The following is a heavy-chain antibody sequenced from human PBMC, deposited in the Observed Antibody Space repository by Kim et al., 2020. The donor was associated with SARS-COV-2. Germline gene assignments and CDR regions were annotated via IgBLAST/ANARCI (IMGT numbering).Heavy chain of an antibody. CDR2: IYYSGST. D-gene: IGHD1-26*01. Sequence: SETLSLTCTVSGGSISSGDYYWSWIRQPPGKGLEWIGYIYYSGSTYYNPSLKSRVTISVDTTKNQFSLKLSSVTAADTAVYYCARDLDGGSYYFPGSYFDYWGQGTLVTVSS. CDR1: GGSISSGDYY. V-gene: IGHV4-30-4*01. CDR3: ARDLDGGSYYFPGSYFDY. J-gene: IGHJ4*02.